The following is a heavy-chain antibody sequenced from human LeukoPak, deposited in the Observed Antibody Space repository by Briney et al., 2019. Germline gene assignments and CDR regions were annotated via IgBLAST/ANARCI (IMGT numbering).Heavy chain of an antibody. CDR3: ARTSEYSSSWAPKGFDY. D-gene: IGHD6-6*01. J-gene: IGHJ4*02. Sequence: SVKVSCKASGGTFSSYAISWVRQAPGQGLEWMGGIIPIFGTANYAQKFQGRVTITADESTSTAYMELSSLRSEDTAVYYCARTSEYSSSWAPKGFDYWGQGTLVTVSS. V-gene: IGHV1-69*01. CDR2: IIPIFGTA. CDR1: GGTFSSYA.